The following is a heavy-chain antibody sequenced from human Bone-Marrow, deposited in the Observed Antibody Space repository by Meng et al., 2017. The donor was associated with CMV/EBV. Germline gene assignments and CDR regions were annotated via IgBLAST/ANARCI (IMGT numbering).Heavy chain of an antibody. Sequence: ASVKVSCKASGYTFTSYDINWVRQATGQGLEWMGWMNPNSGNTGYAQKFQGRVTMTRNTSISTAYMELSSLRSEDTAVYYCARGLIDYSNYGGPYGNAFDIWGQGTMVTVSS. J-gene: IGHJ3*02. D-gene: IGHD4-11*01. V-gene: IGHV1-8*01. CDR2: MNPNSGNT. CDR1: GYTFTSYD. CDR3: ARGLIDYSNYGGPYGNAFDI.